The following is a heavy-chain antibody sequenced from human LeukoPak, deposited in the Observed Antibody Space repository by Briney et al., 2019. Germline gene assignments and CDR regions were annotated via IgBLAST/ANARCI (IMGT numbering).Heavy chain of an antibody. Sequence: ASVKVSCKAFGYTFTSNYMHWVRQAPGQGPEWMGVISPSGGSTTYAQKFQGRVTMTTDTSTSTAYMELRSLRSDDTAVYYCARDRRSYCSGAGCDSGNDYWGQGTLVTVSS. J-gene: IGHJ4*02. V-gene: IGHV1-46*01. CDR1: GYTFTSNY. CDR2: ISPSGGST. D-gene: IGHD2-15*01. CDR3: ARDRRSYCSGAGCDSGNDY.